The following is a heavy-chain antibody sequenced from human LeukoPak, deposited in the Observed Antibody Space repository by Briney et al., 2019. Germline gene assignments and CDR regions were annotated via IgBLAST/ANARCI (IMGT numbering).Heavy chain of an antibody. CDR2: ISGSGGST. D-gene: IGHD3-9*01. Sequence: GGSLRLSCAASGFTFSSYAMSWVRQAPGKGLEWVSAISGSGGSTYYADSVKGRFTISRDNSKNTLYLQMNSLRAEDTAVYYCAKASPGYYNTATSPVDYWGQGTLVTVSS. V-gene: IGHV3-23*01. CDR3: AKASPGYYNTATSPVDY. CDR1: GFTFSSYA. J-gene: IGHJ4*02.